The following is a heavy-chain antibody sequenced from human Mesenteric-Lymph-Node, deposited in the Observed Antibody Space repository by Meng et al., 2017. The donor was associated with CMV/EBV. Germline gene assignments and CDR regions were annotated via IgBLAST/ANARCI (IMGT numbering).Heavy chain of an antibody. Sequence: ASVKVSCKASGYTFNSYDINWVRQATGQGLEWMGWMNPNSGNTGYAQKFQGRVTITRNTSISTAYMELRSLRFDDTAVYYCARDVGGPAAKFDYWGQGTLVTVSS. CDR3: ARDVGGPAAKFDY. V-gene: IGHV1-8*01. D-gene: IGHD2-2*01. CDR1: GYTFNSYD. CDR2: MNPNSGNT. J-gene: IGHJ4*02.